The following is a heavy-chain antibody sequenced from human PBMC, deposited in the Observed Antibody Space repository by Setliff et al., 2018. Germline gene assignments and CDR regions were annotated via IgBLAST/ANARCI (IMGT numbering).Heavy chain of an antibody. CDR3: AREVHEYSSPSVYWFDP. CDR2: TIPSFGST. Sequence: GASVKVSCKASGGTFSSYGISWVRQAPVQGLEWMGGTIPSFGSTNYAQKFQGRLTILTDESTNTASMQLSSLGSDDTAVYYCAREVHEYSSPSVYWFDPWGQGTLVAVSS. V-gene: IGHV1-69*05. CDR1: GGTFSSYG. J-gene: IGHJ5*02. D-gene: IGHD6-6*01.